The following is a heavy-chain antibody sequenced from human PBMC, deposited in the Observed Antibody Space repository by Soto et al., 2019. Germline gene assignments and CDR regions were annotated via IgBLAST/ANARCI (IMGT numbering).Heavy chain of an antibody. CDR2: ISSSGSTI. J-gene: IGHJ5*02. V-gene: IGHV3-11*01. CDR1: GFTFSDYY. CDR3: ARVGTIFSAPNYNGWGWFDP. Sequence: QVQLVESGGGLVKPGGSLRLSCAASGFTFSDYYMSWIRQAPGKGLEWVSYISSSGSTIYYADSVKGRFTISRDNAKNSLYLQMNSLRAEDTAVYYCARVGTIFSAPNYNGWGWFDPWGQGTLVTVSS. D-gene: IGHD3-3*01.